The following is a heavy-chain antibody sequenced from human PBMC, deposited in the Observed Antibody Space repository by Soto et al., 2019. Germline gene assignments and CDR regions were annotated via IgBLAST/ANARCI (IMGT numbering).Heavy chain of an antibody. V-gene: IGHV1-3*05. CDR2: IKAANGDT. J-gene: IGHJ4*02. D-gene: IGHD3-16*02. CDR1: GYRFTAYA. Sequence: QVHLVQSGAEERKPGASVRVSCETSGYRFTAYAIHWVRQAPGQRPEWMGWIKAANGDTRYAQNFQTRLTITSDTSARTAYMDLSSLRFEAPAVYSCARSAISPSGGLIGPFDFWGQGNLVAVSS. CDR3: ARSAISPSGGLIGPFDF.